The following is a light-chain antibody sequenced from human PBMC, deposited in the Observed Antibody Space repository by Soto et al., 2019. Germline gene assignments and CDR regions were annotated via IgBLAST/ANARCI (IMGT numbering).Light chain of an antibody. J-gene: IGLJ1*01. CDR2: RND. CDR1: RSNIGSNY. V-gene: IGLV1-47*01. CDR3: AAWDDSLSGYV. Sequence: QSALTQPPSASGTPGQRVPISCSGSRSNIGSNYVYWYQQLPRAAPKPLIYRNDQRPSGVPDRFSGSKSGTSASLAISGLRSEDEADYYCAAWDDSLSGYVFGTGTKLTVL.